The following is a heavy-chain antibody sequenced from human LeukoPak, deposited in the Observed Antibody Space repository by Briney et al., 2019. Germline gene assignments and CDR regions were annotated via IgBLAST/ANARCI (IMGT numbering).Heavy chain of an antibody. J-gene: IGHJ4*02. CDR3: TRDQTPYY. CDR2: IRSIIYGGTP. Sequence: GGSLRLSCTTSGFTFGDYAMTWVRQAPGKGLEWVGFIRSIIYGGTPEYAASVNGRFTISRDDSRGIAYLQMNSLNTEDTAVYYCTRDQTPYYWGQGTLVTVSS. CDR1: GFTFGDYA. V-gene: IGHV3-49*04.